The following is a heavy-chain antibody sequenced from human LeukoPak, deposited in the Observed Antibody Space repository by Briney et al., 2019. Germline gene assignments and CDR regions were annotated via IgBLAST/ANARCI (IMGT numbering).Heavy chain of an antibody. D-gene: IGHD4-17*01. J-gene: IGHJ3*02. CDR1: GFTFSSYA. Sequence: GGSLRLSCAASGFTFSSYAMHWVRQAPGKGLEYVSAISSNGGSTYYANSVKGRFTISRDNSKNTLYLQMGSLRAEDMAVYYCARKMYGDYRSDAFDIWGQGTMVAVSS. CDR2: ISSNGGST. V-gene: IGHV3-64*01. CDR3: ARKMYGDYRSDAFDI.